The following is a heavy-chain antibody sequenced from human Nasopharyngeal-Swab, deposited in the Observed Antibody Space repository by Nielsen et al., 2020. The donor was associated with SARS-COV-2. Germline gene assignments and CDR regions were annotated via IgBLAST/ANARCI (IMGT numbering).Heavy chain of an antibody. J-gene: IGHJ4*02. Sequence: SETLSLTCTVSSGSISSSSYYWGWIRQPPGKGLEWIANIYYSGSTYYNPSLKSRLTISVDTSKKQFSLNLSSVTAADTAVYYCARGTVTTGLGYWGQGTLVTVSS. CDR1: SGSISSSSYY. CDR3: ARGTVTTGLGY. D-gene: IGHD4-11*01. CDR2: IYYSGST. V-gene: IGHV4-39*07.